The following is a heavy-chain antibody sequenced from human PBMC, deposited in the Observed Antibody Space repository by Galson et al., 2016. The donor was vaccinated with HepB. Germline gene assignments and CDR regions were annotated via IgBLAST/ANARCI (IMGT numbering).Heavy chain of an antibody. CDR2: VSDLGFT. CDR3: ACARWGQYSGH. Sequence: SETLSLTCAVSGGSFSGLFWNWIRQPPGKGLEWVGEVSDLGFTKYNPSLESRLTISQDTSKNHFTLRLTSVTAADTAVYYCACARWGQYSGHWGQGTLVTVSS. D-gene: IGHD5-12*01. V-gene: IGHV4-34*01. CDR1: GGSFSGLF. J-gene: IGHJ4*02.